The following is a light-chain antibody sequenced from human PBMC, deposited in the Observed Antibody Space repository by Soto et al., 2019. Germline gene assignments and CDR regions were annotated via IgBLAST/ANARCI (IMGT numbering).Light chain of an antibody. J-gene: IGKJ5*01. Sequence: EIVLTQSPGTMSLSAGERATLSCRASQSVSSSYLAWYKQKPGQAPRLLIYGASSRATGIPDRFSVIGSGTDFTLTLSRLEPEDFAVDDCQQYGSLITFGQGTRLEIK. V-gene: IGKV3-20*01. CDR2: GAS. CDR1: QSVSSSY. CDR3: QQYGSLIT.